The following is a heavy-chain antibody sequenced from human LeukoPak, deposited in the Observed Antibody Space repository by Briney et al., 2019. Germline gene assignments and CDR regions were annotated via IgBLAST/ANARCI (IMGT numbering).Heavy chain of an antibody. Sequence: ASVTVSFKASGYTFTIYYMHWVRQAPGQGLEWMGIINPSGGSTSYAQKFQGRVTMTRDTSTSTVYMELSSLRSEDTAVYYCARDPGSDYYHAFDIWGQGTMVTVSS. CDR1: GYTFTIYY. J-gene: IGHJ3*02. D-gene: IGHD2-21*02. CDR2: INPSGGST. V-gene: IGHV1-46*01. CDR3: ARDPGSDYYHAFDI.